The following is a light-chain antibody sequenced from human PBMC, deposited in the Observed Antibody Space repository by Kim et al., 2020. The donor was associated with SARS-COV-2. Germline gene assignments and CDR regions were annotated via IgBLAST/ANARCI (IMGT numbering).Light chain of an antibody. J-gene: IGKJ4*01. CDR3: QQRSNWPLT. CDR1: QSVGSY. Sequence: EIVLTQSPATLSLSPGERVTLSCRASQSVGSYLVWYQQKPGQAPRLLIYDASNRATGIPARFSGSGSGTVFTLTISSLEPEDFAVYYCQQRSNWPLTFGGGTKVEI. V-gene: IGKV3-11*01. CDR2: DAS.